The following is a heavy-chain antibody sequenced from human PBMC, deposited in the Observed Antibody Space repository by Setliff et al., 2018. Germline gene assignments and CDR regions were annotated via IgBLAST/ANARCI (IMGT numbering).Heavy chain of an antibody. V-gene: IGHV4-30-4*08. J-gene: IGHJ4*02. D-gene: IGHD2-15*01. CDR3: ARGTYANSWARFDF. CDR2: MYHNGDT. CDR1: DDSTRNNNYF. Sequence: SETLSLTCAVSDDSTRNNNYFWAWIRQPPGKGLEWIGFMYHNGDTHYSPSLKSRVSLSVDTSKGQVSLKLNTATAADTAVYYCARGTYANSWARFDFWGRGTLVTVLL.